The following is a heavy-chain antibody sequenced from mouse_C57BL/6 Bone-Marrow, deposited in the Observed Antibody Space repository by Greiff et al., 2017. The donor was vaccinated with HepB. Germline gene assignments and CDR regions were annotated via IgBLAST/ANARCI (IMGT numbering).Heavy chain of an antibody. J-gene: IGHJ3*01. D-gene: IGHD2-4*01. CDR1: GFNIKDDY. Sequence: VQLQQSGAELVRPGASVKLSCTASGFNIKDDYMHWVKQRPEQGLEWIGWIDPENGDTEYASKFQGKATITADTSSNTAYLQLSSLTSEDTAVYYWTKYDYDAAWFAYWGQGTLVTVSA. CDR3: TKYDYDAAWFAY. V-gene: IGHV14-4*01. CDR2: IDPENGDT.